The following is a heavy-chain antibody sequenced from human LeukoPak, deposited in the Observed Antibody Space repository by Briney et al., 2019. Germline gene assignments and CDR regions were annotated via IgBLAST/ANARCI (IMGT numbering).Heavy chain of an antibody. CDR1: GGSISSYH. V-gene: IGHV4-59*08. CDR3: ARHGGYYSGSGSSDGMDV. J-gene: IGHJ6*02. D-gene: IGHD3-10*01. Sequence: SETLSLTCTVSGGSISSYHWSWIRQPPGKGLEWIGYIYYSGSTTYNPSPNSRVTISVDTSKNQFSLKLSSVTAADTAVYYCARHGGYYSGSGSSDGMDVWGQGTTVTVSS. CDR2: IYYSGST.